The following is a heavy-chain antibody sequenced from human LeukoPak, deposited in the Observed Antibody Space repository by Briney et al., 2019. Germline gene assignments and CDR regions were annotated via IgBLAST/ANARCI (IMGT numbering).Heavy chain of an antibody. CDR2: ISSSSRYI. J-gene: IGHJ5*02. CDR3: ARDEVMVRGVIIENWFDP. D-gene: IGHD3-10*01. Sequence: GGSLRLSCAASGFTFSSYSMNWVRQAPGKGLEWVSSISSSSRYIYYADSVKGRFTISRDNAKNSLYLQMNSLRAEDTAVYYCARDEVMVRGVIIENWFDPWGQGTLVTVSS. CDR1: GFTFSSYS. V-gene: IGHV3-21*04.